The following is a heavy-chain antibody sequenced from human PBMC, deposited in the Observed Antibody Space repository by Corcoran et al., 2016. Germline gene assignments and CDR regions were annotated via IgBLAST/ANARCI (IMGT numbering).Heavy chain of an antibody. CDR2: IKSKTDGGTT. J-gene: IGHJ6*02. CDR1: GFTFSNAW. V-gene: IGHV3-15*07. D-gene: IGHD2-15*01. Sequence: EVQLVESGGGLVKPGGSLRLSCAASGFTFSNAWMNWVRQAPGKGLEWVGRIKSKTDGGTTDYAAPVKGRFTISRDDSKNTLYLQMNSLKTEYTAVYYCTTVRVVAATPIGMDVWGQGTTVTVSS. CDR3: TTVRVVAATPIGMDV.